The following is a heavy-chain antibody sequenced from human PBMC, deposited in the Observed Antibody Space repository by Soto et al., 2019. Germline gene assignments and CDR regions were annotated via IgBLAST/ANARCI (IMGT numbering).Heavy chain of an antibody. V-gene: IGHV4-4*07. D-gene: IGHD3-3*02. CDR2: VFSSGST. J-gene: IGHJ6*02. CDR3: ARVAFSYFGMDV. CDR1: GGAISSYY. Sequence: KPSETVSLTCSVPGGAISSYYWSWVRQPAGKGLEWIGRVFSSGSTNYNASLKSRVTMSIDTSKNEVSLTLRSVTAADTAVYYCARVAFSYFGMDVWGPGTTVTVSS.